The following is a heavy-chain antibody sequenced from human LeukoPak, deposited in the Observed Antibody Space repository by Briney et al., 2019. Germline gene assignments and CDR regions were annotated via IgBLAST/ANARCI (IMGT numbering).Heavy chain of an antibody. Sequence: KPSETLSLTRTVSGGSISSYYWSWIRQPAGKGLEWIGRIYTSGSTNYNPSLKSRVTMSVDTSKNQFSLKLSSVTAADTAVYYCASERGYSGYGKSSYYYYGMDVWGQGTTVAVSS. V-gene: IGHV4-4*07. CDR2: IYTSGST. J-gene: IGHJ6*02. CDR3: ASERGYSGYGKSSYYYYGMDV. CDR1: GGSISSYY. D-gene: IGHD5-12*01.